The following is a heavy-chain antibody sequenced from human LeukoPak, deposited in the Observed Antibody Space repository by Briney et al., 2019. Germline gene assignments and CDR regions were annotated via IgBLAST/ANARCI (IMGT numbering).Heavy chain of an antibody. V-gene: IGHV4-59*01. CDR3: ARSRSGYSYEHGAFEI. CDR2: INYRGST. J-gene: IGHJ3*02. Sequence: SETLSLTCTVSGDLSTYYWSWIRQPPGKGLEWIAYINYRGSTTYNPSLRSRVTMSVDTSRDQFSLKLSSVTAADTAVYYCARSRSGYSYEHGAFEIWGQGTMVTVSS. CDR1: GDLSTYY. D-gene: IGHD5-12*01.